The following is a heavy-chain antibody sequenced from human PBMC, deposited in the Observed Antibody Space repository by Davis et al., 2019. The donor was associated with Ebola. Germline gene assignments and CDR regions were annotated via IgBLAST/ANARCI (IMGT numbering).Heavy chain of an antibody. Sequence: AASVKVSCKASGYTFTGYYIHWVRQAPGQGLEWMGRINPNSGGTNYAQKFQGRVTMTRDTSISTAYMELSRLRSDDTAVCYCARETRFLEWTHDYWGQGTLVTVSS. CDR2: INPNSGGT. D-gene: IGHD3-3*01. J-gene: IGHJ4*02. V-gene: IGHV1-2*06. CDR1: GYTFTGYY. CDR3: ARETRFLEWTHDY.